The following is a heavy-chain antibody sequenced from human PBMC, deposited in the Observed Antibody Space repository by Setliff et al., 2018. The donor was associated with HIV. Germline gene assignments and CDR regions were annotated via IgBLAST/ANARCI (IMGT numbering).Heavy chain of an antibody. CDR2: TTPLLGTT. CDR3: ASGGSGSYLPVPDAFDI. J-gene: IGHJ3*02. V-gene: IGHV1-69*05. Sequence: SVKVSCKASGNTFSSYGITWVRQAPGQGLEWMGGTTPLLGTTNYAQKFQGRVTITTDESTSTAYMELSSLRSEDTAVYYCASGGSGSYLPVPDAFDIWGQGTMVTVSS. CDR1: GNTFSSYG. D-gene: IGHD1-26*01.